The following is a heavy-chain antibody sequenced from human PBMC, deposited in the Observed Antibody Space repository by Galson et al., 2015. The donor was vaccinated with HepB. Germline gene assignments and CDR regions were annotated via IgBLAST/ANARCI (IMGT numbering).Heavy chain of an antibody. CDR3: TSQLWFGELFRDY. CDR2: IRSKAYGGTT. Sequence: SLRLSCAASGFTFGNYAMSWFRQAPGKGLEWVGFIRSKAYGGTTEYAASVKGRFTISRDDSKSIAYLQMNSLKTEDTAVYYCTSQLWFGELFRDYWGQGTLVTVSS. J-gene: IGHJ4*02. CDR1: GFTFGNYA. V-gene: IGHV3-49*03. D-gene: IGHD3-10*01.